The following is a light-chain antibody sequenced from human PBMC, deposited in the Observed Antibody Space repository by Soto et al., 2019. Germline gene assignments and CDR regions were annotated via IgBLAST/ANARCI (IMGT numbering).Light chain of an antibody. CDR3: QQYNNWPLT. J-gene: IGKJ1*01. V-gene: IGKV3-15*01. CDR1: QSVSSN. Sequence: EIVMTQSPATLSVSVGERATLSCRASQSVSSNLAWYQQKPGQAPRLLIYGASTRATGVPARFSGSGSGTESTLTISSLQSEDFAVYFCQQYNNWPLTFGQGTKVDI. CDR2: GAS.